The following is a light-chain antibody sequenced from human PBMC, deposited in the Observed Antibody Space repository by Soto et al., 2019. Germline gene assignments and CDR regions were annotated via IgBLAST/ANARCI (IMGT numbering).Light chain of an antibody. CDR3: QQSYNIPRAT. CDR1: QSIIIY. J-gene: IGKJ1*01. CDR2: AAS. V-gene: IGKV1-39*01. Sequence: DIQMTQSPSSLSASLGDRVTITCRASQSIIIYLNWYQQKPGKAPKVLIYAASSLQSGVPPRFSGSGSGTDFTLTISSLQPEDFATYFCQQSYNIPRATFGQGTKVDIK.